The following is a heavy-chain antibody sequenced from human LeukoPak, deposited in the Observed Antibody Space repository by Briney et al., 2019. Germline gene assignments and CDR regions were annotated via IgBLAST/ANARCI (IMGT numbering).Heavy chain of an antibody. J-gene: IGHJ4*02. CDR3: AKVPIAAAGTEEEGADY. V-gene: IGHV3-30*18. D-gene: IGHD6-13*01. CDR2: ISYDGSNK. CDR1: GFTFSSYG. Sequence: GRSLRLSCAASGFTFSSYGMHWVRQAPGKGLEWVAVISYDGSNKYYADSVKGRFTISRDNSKNTLYLQMNSLRAEDTAVYYCAKVPIAAAGTEEEGADYRGQGTLVTVSS.